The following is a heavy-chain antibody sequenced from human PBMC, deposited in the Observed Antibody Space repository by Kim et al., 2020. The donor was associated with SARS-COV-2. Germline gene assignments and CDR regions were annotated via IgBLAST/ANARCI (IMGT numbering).Heavy chain of an antibody. V-gene: IGHV3-30*18. CDR3: AKVFYYYDPRGGNGFD. CDR1: GFIFNSYG. Sequence: GGSLRLSCAASGFIFNSYGMHWVRQAPGKGLEWVAGISHDGRNKNYGDSVKGRFTISRDRTKTTLYLQMNNLRAEDTAVYYCAKVFYYYDPRGGNGFD. D-gene: IGHD3-22*01. CDR2: ISHDGRNK. J-gene: IGHJ4*01.